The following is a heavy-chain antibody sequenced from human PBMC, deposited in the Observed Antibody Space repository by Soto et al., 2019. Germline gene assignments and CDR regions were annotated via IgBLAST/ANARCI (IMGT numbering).Heavy chain of an antibody. CDR3: AILYYYDSGDYYSNYQYYGMDV. J-gene: IGHJ6*02. V-gene: IGHV1-46*01. CDR1: FTSFX. CDR2: MHPYGGST. D-gene: IGHD3-22*01. Sequence: FTSFXMHWVRQAPGQGPEWMGIMHPYGGSTGYAQKFQGRVTLTRDTSTRTDYMELSSLRSDDTAVYYCAILYYYDSGDYYSNYQYYGMDVWGQGTTVTVSS.